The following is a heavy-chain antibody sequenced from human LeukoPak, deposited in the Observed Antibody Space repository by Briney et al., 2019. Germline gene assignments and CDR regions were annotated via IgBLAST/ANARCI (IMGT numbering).Heavy chain of an antibody. D-gene: IGHD2-2*02. V-gene: IGHV4-61*02. Sequence: SQTLSLTCTVSGGSISSGSYYWSWIRQPAGKGLEWIGRIYTSGSTNYNPSLKSRVTISVDTSKNHFSLKMSSVTAADTAVYYCARSRHNVVVPAAIGLNWFDPWGQGTLVTVSS. J-gene: IGHJ5*02. CDR3: ARSRHNVVVPAAIGLNWFDP. CDR2: IYTSGST. CDR1: GGSISSGSYY.